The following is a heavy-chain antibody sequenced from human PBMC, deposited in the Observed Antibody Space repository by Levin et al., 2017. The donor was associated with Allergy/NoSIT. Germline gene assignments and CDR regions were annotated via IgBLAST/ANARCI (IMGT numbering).Heavy chain of an antibody. CDR1: GFTFSSYA. V-gene: IGHV3-23*01. CDR2: ISGSGGST. Sequence: GGSLRLSCAASGFTFSSYAMSWVRQAPGKGLEWVSAISGSGGSTYYADSVKGRFTISRDNSKNTLYLQMNSLRAEDTAVYYCAKGGEWSGWSYYFDCWGQGALVTVSS. J-gene: IGHJ4*02. CDR3: AKGGEWSGWSYYFDC. D-gene: IGHD6-19*01.